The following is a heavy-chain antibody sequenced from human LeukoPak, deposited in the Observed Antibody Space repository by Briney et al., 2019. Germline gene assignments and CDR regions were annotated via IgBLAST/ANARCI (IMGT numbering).Heavy chain of an antibody. V-gene: IGHV4-34*01. D-gene: IGHD2-15*01. CDR3: ARARGQGDIDD. Sequence: PSETLSLTCAVYGGSFSDYYWSWIRQPPGKGLEWIGEINHSGSTNYNPSLKSRVTISVDTSKNQFSLKLSSVTAADTAVYYCARARGQGDIDDWGQGTLGTVSS. CDR2: INHSGST. J-gene: IGHJ4*02. CDR1: GGSFSDYY.